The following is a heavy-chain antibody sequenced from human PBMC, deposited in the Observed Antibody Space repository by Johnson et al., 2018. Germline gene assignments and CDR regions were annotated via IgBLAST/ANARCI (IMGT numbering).Heavy chain of an antibody. Sequence: VQLVQSGGVVVQPGGSLRLSCAASGFTVDDYTMHWVRQAPGKGLEWGSLISWDGGSTYYADSVNGRFTISRDNSKNSLYLQMNSLRTEDPALYYCAKSSPIKGRYYYYGMDVWGQGTTVTVSS. CDR2: ISWDGGST. CDR3: AKSSPIKGRYYYYGMDV. V-gene: IGHV3-43*01. CDR1: GFTVDDYT. J-gene: IGHJ6*02.